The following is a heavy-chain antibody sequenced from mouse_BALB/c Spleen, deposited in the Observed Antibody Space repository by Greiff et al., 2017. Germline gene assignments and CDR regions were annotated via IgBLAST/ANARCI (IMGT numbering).Heavy chain of an antibody. CDR1: GFTFSSFG. D-gene: IGHD2-2*01. J-gene: IGHJ4*01. V-gene: IGHV5-17*02. CDR2: ISSGSSTI. Sequence: EVKLMESGGGLVQPGGSRKLSCAASGFTFSSFGMHWVRQAPEKGLEWVAYISSGSSTIYYADTVKGRFTISRDNPKNTLFLQMTSLRSEDTAMYYCARGGYGRGMDYWGQGTSVTVSS. CDR3: ARGGYGRGMDY.